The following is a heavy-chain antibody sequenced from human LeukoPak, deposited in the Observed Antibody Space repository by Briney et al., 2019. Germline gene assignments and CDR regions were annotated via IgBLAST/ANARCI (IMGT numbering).Heavy chain of an antibody. CDR3: ATSNDAKIAPFDH. CDR1: GVSMSAYQ. Sequence: ASETLSLTCTVSGVSMSAYQWSWVRQSPEKGLEWIGCINTKGETSYNPSLKSRVTTSVDTSKSQFSLRLTSVTAADTAVYYCATSNDAKIAPFDHWGQGAPVTVSS. J-gene: IGHJ4*02. D-gene: IGHD2-21*01. V-gene: IGHV4-4*09. CDR2: INTKGET.